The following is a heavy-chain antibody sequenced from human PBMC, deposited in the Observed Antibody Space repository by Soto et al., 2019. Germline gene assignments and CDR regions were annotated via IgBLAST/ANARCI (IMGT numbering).Heavy chain of an antibody. CDR3: ARHLDLIVVVPAAPKENWFDP. CDR1: GGSISSSSYY. V-gene: IGHV4-39*01. D-gene: IGHD2-2*01. J-gene: IGHJ5*02. CDR2: IYYSGST. Sequence: QLQLQESGPGLVKPSETLSLTCTVSGGSISSSSYYWGWIRQPPGKGLEWIGSIYYSGSTYYNPSLKSRVTISVDTSKNQFSLKLSSVTAADTAVYYCARHLDLIVVVPAAPKENWFDPWGQGTLVTVSS.